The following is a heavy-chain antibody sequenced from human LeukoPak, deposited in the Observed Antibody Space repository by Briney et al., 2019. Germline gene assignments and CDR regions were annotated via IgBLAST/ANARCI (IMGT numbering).Heavy chain of an antibody. CDR3: ARDIVGYSYGFAFAFDY. CDR2: ISSSSSTI. V-gene: IGHV3-48*01. Sequence: QSGGSLRLSCAAAGFTFSSYSMNWVRQAPGKGLEWVSYISSSSSTIYYADSVKGRFTISRDNAKNSLYLQMNSLRAEDTAVYYCARDIVGYSYGFAFAFDYWGQGTLVTVSS. J-gene: IGHJ4*02. CDR1: GFTFSSYS. D-gene: IGHD5-18*01.